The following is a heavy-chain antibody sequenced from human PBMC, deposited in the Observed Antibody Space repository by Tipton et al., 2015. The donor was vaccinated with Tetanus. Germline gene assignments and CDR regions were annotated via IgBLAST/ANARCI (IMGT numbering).Heavy chain of an antibody. CDR3: ARGGDPGYFDF. D-gene: IGHD4-17*01. J-gene: IGHJ4*02. Sequence: TLSLTCTVSGGSVSSGGFSWNWIRQPPGKGLEWIGYSYASGSNYYNPSLESRLTISVHGSKNQFSLKLSSVTAADTAVYYCARGGDPGYFDFWGQGILVTVSS. V-gene: IGHV4-30-2*01. CDR2: SYASGSN. CDR1: GGSVSSGGFS.